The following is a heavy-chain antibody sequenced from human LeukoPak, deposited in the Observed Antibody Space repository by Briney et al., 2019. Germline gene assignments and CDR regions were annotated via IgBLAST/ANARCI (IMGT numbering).Heavy chain of an antibody. CDR1: GYIFSIYW. Sequence: GESLKISCETSGYIFSIYWIGWVRQMPGSGLEWLGAVYPDDSDARYSPSFQGQVAISADKSTKTANLHWSRLKASDTAMYYCVRQRGASGAINWLDPWGRGTLVTVSS. V-gene: IGHV5-51*01. CDR2: VYPDDSDA. J-gene: IGHJ5*02. CDR3: VRQRGASGAINWLDP. D-gene: IGHD3-10*01.